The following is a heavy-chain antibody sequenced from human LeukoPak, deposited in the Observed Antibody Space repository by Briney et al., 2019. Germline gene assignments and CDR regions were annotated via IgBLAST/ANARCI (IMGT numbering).Heavy chain of an antibody. V-gene: IGHV1-46*01. J-gene: IGHJ4*02. CDR1: GYTFTSYY. CDR2: INPGDAST. D-gene: IGHD6-13*01. CDR3: ARTLAAAGTSY. Sequence: ASVKVSCKASGYTFTSYYMHWVRQAPGQGLEWMGIINPGDASTTYAQRFQGRVTMTRDMSTSTVYMELSSLRSEDTAVYFCARTLAAAGTSYWGQGTLVTVSS.